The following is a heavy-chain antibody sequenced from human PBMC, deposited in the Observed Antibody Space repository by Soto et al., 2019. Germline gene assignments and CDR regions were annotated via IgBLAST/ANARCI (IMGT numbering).Heavy chain of an antibody. J-gene: IGHJ4*01. CDR1: GITFSSYW. Sequence: GGSLRLSCAASGITFSSYWMFWVRQAPGKGLVCVSRINSDGSIISYADSVKGRFTISRDNAKHTLFLQMNSLRAEDTAVYYCATWPTVALWGHGTLVTVSS. CDR3: ATWPTVAL. V-gene: IGHV3-74*01. CDR2: INSDGSII. D-gene: IGHD4-17*01.